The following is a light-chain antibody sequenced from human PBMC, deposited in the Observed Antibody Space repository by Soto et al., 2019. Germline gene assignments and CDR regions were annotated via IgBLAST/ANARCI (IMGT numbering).Light chain of an antibody. V-gene: IGKV1-5*01. CDR2: DAS. CDR1: QSITNW. CDR3: QLYNRYSRT. Sequence: DIQMTQSPSTLSASVGDRVTITCRASQSITNWLAWYQQKPGKAPKLLIYDASSLKSGVPSRFSCSGSGTEFTLTISSLQPDDFATYYCQLYNRYSRTFGPGTKVDIK. J-gene: IGKJ3*01.